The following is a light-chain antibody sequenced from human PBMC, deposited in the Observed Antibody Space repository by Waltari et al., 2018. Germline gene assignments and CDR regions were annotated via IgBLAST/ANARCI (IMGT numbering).Light chain of an antibody. V-gene: IGKV3-11*01. Sequence: IVLTQSPATLSLSPGERATLSCRARQSVSSYLAWYQQKPGQAPRLLIYDASNRATGIPARFSGSGSGTDFTLTISSLETEDFAVYYCQQRSNWLTFGGGTKVEIK. CDR2: DAS. CDR3: QQRSNWLT. J-gene: IGKJ4*01. CDR1: QSVSSY.